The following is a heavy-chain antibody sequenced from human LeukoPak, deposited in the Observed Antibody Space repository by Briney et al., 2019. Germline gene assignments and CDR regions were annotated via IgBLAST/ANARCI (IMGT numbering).Heavy chain of an antibody. J-gene: IGHJ6*02. CDR2: IWYDGSNK. Sequence: GRSLRLSCAASGFTFSSYGMHWVRQAPGKGLEWVAVIWYDGSNKYYADSVKGRFTISRDNSKNTLYLQMNSLRVEDTAVYYCARGESSGWYGYWYYGMDVWGQGTTVTVSS. V-gene: IGHV3-33*01. CDR1: GFTFSSYG. D-gene: IGHD6-19*01. CDR3: ARGESSGWYGYWYYGMDV.